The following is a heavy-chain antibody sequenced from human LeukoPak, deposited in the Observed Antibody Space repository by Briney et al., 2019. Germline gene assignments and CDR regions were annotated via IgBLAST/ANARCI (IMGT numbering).Heavy chain of an antibody. V-gene: IGHV3-23*01. D-gene: IGHD2-2*01. Sequence: PGGSLRLSCAASGFTFSSYAMSWVRQAPGKGLEWVSAISGSGGSTYYADSVKGRFTISRDNSKNTLYLQMNSLRAEDTAVYYCAKDTPDIVVVPSVFEGPSPFDYWGQGTLVTVSS. CDR2: ISGSGGST. J-gene: IGHJ4*02. CDR3: AKDTPDIVVVPSVFEGPSPFDY. CDR1: GFTFSSYA.